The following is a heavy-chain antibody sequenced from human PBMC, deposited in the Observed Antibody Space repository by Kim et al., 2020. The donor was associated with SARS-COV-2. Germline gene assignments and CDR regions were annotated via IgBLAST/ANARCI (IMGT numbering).Heavy chain of an antibody. D-gene: IGHD3-3*01. CDR3: AKSRGELRSGYVQRFDP. CDR1: GFTFDSYA. CDR2: VSGSGDDT. V-gene: IGHV3-23*01. Sequence: GGSLRLSCAASGFTFDSYAMSWVRQAPGKGLEWVSSVSGSGDDTQYADSVKGRFTVSRDNSRNTLHLQMNNLGGDDAALYYCAKSRGELRSGYVQRFDP. J-gene: IGHJ5*02.